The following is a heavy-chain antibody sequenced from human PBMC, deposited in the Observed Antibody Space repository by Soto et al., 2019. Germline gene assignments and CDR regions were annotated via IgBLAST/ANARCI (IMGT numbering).Heavy chain of an antibody. CDR1: GFTFSSYS. CDR3: AREYCSSTSCYVQH. D-gene: IGHD2-2*01. Sequence: EVQLVESGGGLVKPGGSLRLSCAASGFTFSSYSMNWVRQAPGKGLEWVSSISSSSSYIYYADSVKGRFTISRDNAKNSLYLQMNSLRAEDTAVYYCAREYCSSTSCYVQHWGQGTLVTVSS. J-gene: IGHJ1*01. CDR2: ISSSSSYI. V-gene: IGHV3-21*01.